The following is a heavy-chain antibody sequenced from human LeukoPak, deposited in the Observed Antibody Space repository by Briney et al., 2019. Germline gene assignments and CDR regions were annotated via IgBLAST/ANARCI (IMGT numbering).Heavy chain of an antibody. CDR1: GYTFTSHY. Sequence: ASVKVSCKASGYTFTSHYMHWVRQAPGQGLAWMGVINPSGGFTSYAQKLQDRVTLTRDTSTTTVYMQLSSLRSEDTAVYYCARGRNTIFGVGGIGYGMDVWGQGTTVTVSS. CDR2: INPSGGFT. J-gene: IGHJ6*02. CDR3: ARGRNTIFGVGGIGYGMDV. D-gene: IGHD3-3*01. V-gene: IGHV1-46*01.